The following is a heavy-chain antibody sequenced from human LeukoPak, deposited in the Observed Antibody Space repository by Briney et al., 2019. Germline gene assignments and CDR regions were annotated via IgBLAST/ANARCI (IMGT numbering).Heavy chain of an antibody. CDR3: ANSATGCGGIFQGDLNY. CDR1: GFSFSSYA. V-gene: IGHV3-23*01. J-gene: IGHJ4*02. CDR2: ISGSGGST. Sequence: GGSLRLSCAASGFSFSSYAMSWVRQAPGKGLEWVSLISGSGGSTYYADSVKGRFTIPRDNSKDTLYLQMNNLRAEDSAVYYCANSATGCGGIFQGDLNYWGQGTLVTVSS. D-gene: IGHD1-14*01.